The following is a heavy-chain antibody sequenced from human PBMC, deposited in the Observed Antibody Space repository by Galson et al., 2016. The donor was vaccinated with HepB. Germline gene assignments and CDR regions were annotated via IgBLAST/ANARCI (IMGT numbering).Heavy chain of an antibody. J-gene: IGHJ4*02. CDR3: ARSHAPECTGSTCHTDIFDH. V-gene: IGHV4-4*02. CDR1: GDSITSRNW. CDR2: IYHSGST. Sequence: SETLSLTCAVSGDSITSRNWWNWVRQPPGKGLEWIGEIYHSGSTTYNPSLKRRVTMSVDKSRDQFSLRLRSMTAADTAVYYCARSHAPECTGSTCHTDIFDHWGQGILVTVSS. D-gene: IGHD2-8*02.